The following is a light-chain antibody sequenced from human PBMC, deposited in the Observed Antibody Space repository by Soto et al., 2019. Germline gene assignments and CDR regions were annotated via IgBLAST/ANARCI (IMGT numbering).Light chain of an antibody. CDR1: QDINTY. Sequence: DIQLTQSPSFLSASVGDRVTITCRASQDINTYLAWYQQKPGKAPKLLIFAASTQQNGVPSRFSGSGSGTEFTVTITSVQPEDFTTYYCQQRKSYPITFGQGTRLEIK. V-gene: IGKV1-9*01. CDR2: AAS. J-gene: IGKJ5*01. CDR3: QQRKSYPIT.